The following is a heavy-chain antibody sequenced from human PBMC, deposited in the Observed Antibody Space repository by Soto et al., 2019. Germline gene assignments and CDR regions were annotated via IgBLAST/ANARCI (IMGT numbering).Heavy chain of an antibody. Sequence: EVQLVESGGGLVTPGGSLRLSCAASGFTFSSYSMNWVRQAPGKGLEWVSSISSSSSYIYYADSVKGRFTISRDNAKSSLYPQMHSLRAEDTAVYYWAREMVIVGATAHYYYGMDGWGQGTTVTVSS. CDR3: AREMVIVGATAHYYYGMDG. CDR1: GFTFSSYS. CDR2: ISSSSSYI. J-gene: IGHJ6*02. V-gene: IGHV3-21*01. D-gene: IGHD1-26*01.